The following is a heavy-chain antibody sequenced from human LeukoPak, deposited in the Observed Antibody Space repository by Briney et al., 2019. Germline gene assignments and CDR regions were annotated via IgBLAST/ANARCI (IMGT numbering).Heavy chain of an antibody. V-gene: IGHV3-33*01. CDR3: ARDPSMVRGPYYFDY. Sequence: PGGSLRLSCAASGFTFSSYGMHWVRQAPGKGLEWVAVIWYDGSNKYYADSVKGRFTISRDNSKNTLYLQMNSLRAEDTAVYYCARDPSMVRGPYYFDYWGQGTLVTVSS. CDR1: GFTFSSYG. CDR2: IWYDGSNK. J-gene: IGHJ4*02. D-gene: IGHD3-10*01.